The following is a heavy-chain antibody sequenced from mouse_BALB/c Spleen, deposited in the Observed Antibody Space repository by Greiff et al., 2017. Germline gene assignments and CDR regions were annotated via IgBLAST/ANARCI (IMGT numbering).Heavy chain of an antibody. V-gene: IGHV1-15*01. D-gene: IGHD2-4*01. J-gene: IGHJ3*01. CDR1: GYTFTDYE. CDR2: IDPETGGT. Sequence: QVQLQQSGAELVRPGASVTLSCKASGYTFTDYEMHWVKQTPVHGLEWIGAIDPETGGTAYNQKFKGKATLTADKSSSTAYMELRSLTSEDSAVYYSMITTLFAYWGQGTLVTVSA. CDR3: MITTLFAY.